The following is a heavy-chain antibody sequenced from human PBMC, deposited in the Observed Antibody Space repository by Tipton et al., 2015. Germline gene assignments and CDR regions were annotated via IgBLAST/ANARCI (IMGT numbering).Heavy chain of an antibody. CDR3: ARSLYYYDSSGYLDYYYGMDV. Sequence: QSGPEVKKSGASVKVSCKASGYTFTRYYMHWVRQARGQGLEWMGVINSSGGSTDYAQNFQGRVTMTTDTSTSTVYMELSSLRSEDTAVYYCARSLYYYDSSGYLDYYYGMDVWGQGTTVTVSS. CDR2: INSSGGST. V-gene: IGHV1-46*01. J-gene: IGHJ6*02. CDR1: GYTFTRYY. D-gene: IGHD3-22*01.